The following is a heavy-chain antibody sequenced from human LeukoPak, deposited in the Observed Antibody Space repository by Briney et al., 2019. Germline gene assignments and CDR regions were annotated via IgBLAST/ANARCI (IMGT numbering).Heavy chain of an antibody. Sequence: ASVKVSCKASGYAFTSYSISWVRQAPGQGLEWMGWISAYNGNTIYAQKVKGRVTMTTDTSTSTAYMELRSLKSDDTAVYYCARASYCSDGSCYSDYWGQGTLVTVSS. V-gene: IGHV1-18*01. J-gene: IGHJ4*02. D-gene: IGHD2-15*01. CDR2: ISAYNGNT. CDR3: ARASYCSDGSCYSDY. CDR1: GYAFTSYS.